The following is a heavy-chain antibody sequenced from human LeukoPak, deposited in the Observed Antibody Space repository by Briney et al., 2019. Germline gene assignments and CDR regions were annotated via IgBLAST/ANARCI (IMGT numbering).Heavy chain of an antibody. CDR2: IYYSGST. J-gene: IGHJ6*03. CDR3: ARDYGVRGTSYYYMDV. Sequence: SETLSLTSTVSGGSISSYYWSWIRQPPGKGLEWIGYIYYSGSTNYNPSLKSRVTISVDTSKNQFSLKLSSVTAADTAVYYCARDYGVRGTSYYYMDVWGKGTTVTISS. CDR1: GGSISSYY. V-gene: IGHV4-59*12. D-gene: IGHD3-10*01.